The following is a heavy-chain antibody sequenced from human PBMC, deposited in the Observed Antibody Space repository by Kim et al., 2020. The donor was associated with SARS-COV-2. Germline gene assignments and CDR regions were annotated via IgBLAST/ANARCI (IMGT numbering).Heavy chain of an antibody. J-gene: IGHJ6*02. V-gene: IGHV2-70*01. CDR3: ARIRAAMLAMDV. D-gene: IGHD3-10*02. Sequence: YSASLTTRLTISKDTSENRVVLTMTNMDPVDTATYYCARIRAAMLAMDVWGQGTTVTVSS.